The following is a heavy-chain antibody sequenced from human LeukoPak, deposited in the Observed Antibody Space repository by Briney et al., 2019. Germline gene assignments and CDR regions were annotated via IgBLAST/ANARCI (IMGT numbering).Heavy chain of an antibody. CDR3: ARGDTAMVAFDY. CDR2: INHSGST. V-gene: IGHV4-39*07. J-gene: IGHJ4*02. Sequence: PSETLSLTCTVSGGSISSSSYYWSWIRQPPGKGLEWIGEINHSGSTNYNPSLKSRVTISVDTSKNQFSLKLSSVTAADTAVYYCARGDTAMVAFDYWGQGTLVTVSS. D-gene: IGHD5-18*01. CDR1: GGSISSSSYY.